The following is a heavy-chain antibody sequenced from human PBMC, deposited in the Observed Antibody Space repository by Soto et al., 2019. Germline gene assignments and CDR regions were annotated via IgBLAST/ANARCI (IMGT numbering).Heavy chain of an antibody. CDR2: IYPGDSDT. V-gene: IGHV5-51*01. J-gene: IGHJ6*02. Sequence: GESLKISCKGSGYSFTSYWIGWVRQMPGKGLEWMGIIYPGDSDTKYSPSFQGQVTISADKSISTAYLRWSSLKASDTAMYYCARSPVAFGMDVWGQGTTVTVSS. CDR3: ARSPVAFGMDV. D-gene: IGHD3-3*02. CDR1: GYSFTSYW.